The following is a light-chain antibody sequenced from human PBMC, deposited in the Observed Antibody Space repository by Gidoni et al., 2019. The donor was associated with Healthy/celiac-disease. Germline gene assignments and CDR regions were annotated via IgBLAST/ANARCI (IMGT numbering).Light chain of an antibody. CDR3: SSYTSSSRV. CDR1: SSDVGGYSY. J-gene: IGLJ2*01. CDR2: EVS. V-gene: IGLV2-14*01. Sequence: QSALTQPASVSGSPGQSITISCTGTSSDVGGYSYVSWYQQHPGKAPKLMIHEVSNRPSGVSNRFSGSKSGNTASLTISGLQAEDEADYYCSSYTSSSRVFGGGTKLTVL.